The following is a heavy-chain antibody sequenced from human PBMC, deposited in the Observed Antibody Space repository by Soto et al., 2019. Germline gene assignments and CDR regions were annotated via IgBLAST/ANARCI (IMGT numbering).Heavy chain of an antibody. V-gene: IGHV4-4*02. Sequence: SETLSLTCGVSGDSISSVNWWTWVRQSPGKGLEWIGEIYHSGSTNYNPSLKSRVTMSVDKSKNQFSLHLTSVTAADTAIYYCATFSGFFTISPFDAWGQGMLVTVSS. CDR1: GDSISSVNW. J-gene: IGHJ5*02. D-gene: IGHD2-8*01. CDR3: ATFSGFFTISPFDA. CDR2: IYHSGST.